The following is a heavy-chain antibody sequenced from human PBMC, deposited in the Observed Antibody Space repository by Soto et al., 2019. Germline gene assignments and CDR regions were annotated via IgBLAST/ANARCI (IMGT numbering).Heavy chain of an antibody. V-gene: IGHV4-30-4*01. Sequence: PSETLSLTCTVSGGSISGRVYYWSWIRQPPGKGLEWIGYIFDSGSTYYNPSLKSRVTISVDTSKNQFSLRLSSVTAADTAVYYCAREIIPLTTDWYFDLWGRGTLVTVSS. J-gene: IGHJ2*01. CDR3: AREIIPLTTDWYFDL. D-gene: IGHD4-17*01. CDR1: GGSISGRVYY. CDR2: IFDSGST.